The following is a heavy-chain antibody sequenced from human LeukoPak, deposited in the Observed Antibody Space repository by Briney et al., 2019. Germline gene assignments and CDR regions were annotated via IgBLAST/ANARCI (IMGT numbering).Heavy chain of an antibody. D-gene: IGHD3-10*01. CDR3: ASPLWRVGRVRMEYYFDY. Sequence: GASVKVSCKASGYTFTSYGISWVRQAPGQGLEWMGGIIPIFGTANYAQKFQGRVTITADESTSTAYMELSSLRSEDTAVYYCASPLWRVGRVRMEYYFDYWGQGTLVTVSS. CDR2: IIPIFGTA. V-gene: IGHV1-69*13. J-gene: IGHJ4*02. CDR1: GYTFTSYG.